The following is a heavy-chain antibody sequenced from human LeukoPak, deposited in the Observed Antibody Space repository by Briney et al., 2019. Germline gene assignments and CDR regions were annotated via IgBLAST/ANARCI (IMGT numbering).Heavy chain of an antibody. Sequence: QSGGSLRLSCAASGFTFSSYWMSWVREAPGKGLEWVANIKQDGSEKYYVDSVKGRFTISRDNAKNSLYLQMNSLSAEATAVYYCAREKTIYDYVWGSYRINALFDYWGQGTLVTVSS. D-gene: IGHD3-16*02. CDR3: AREKTIYDYVWGSYRINALFDY. CDR1: GFTFSSYW. CDR2: IKQDGSEK. V-gene: IGHV3-7*01. J-gene: IGHJ4*02.